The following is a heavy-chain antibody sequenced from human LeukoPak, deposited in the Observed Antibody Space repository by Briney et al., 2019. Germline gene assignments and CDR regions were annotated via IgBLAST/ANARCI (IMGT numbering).Heavy chain of an antibody. J-gene: IGHJ6*02. Sequence: GGSLRLSCAASGFTFSSYSMNWVRQAPGKGLEWVSSISSSSSYVYYADSVKGRFTISRDNAKNSLYLQMNSLRAEDTAVYYCAKIKQSGDYVYYYYVMDVWGQGTTVTVSS. CDR2: ISSSSSYV. CDR1: GFTFSSYS. V-gene: IGHV3-21*01. D-gene: IGHD4-17*01. CDR3: AKIKQSGDYVYYYYVMDV.